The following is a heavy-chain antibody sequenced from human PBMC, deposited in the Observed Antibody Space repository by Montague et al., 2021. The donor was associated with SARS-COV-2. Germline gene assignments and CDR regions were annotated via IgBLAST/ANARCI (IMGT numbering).Heavy chain of an antibody. Sequence: SLRLSCAASGFTFSTYWMTWVRQAPGKGLEWVANIKQDGSAQYXXXSXXXRFTVSRDNAKKSLFLQLHSLRAEATAVYFCARDPVEQQQLVHSLDYWGQGTLVIVSS. J-gene: IGHJ4*02. CDR2: IKQDGSAQ. CDR1: GFTFSTYW. CDR3: ARDPVEQQQLVHSLDY. V-gene: IGHV3-7*01. D-gene: IGHD6-13*01.